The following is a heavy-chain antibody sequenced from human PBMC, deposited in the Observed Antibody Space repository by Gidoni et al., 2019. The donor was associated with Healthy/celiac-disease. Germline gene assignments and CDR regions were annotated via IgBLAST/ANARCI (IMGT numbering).Heavy chain of an antibody. CDR2: ISSSSSYI. V-gene: IGHV3-21*01. D-gene: IGHD1-1*01. CDR1: GITFSSYS. Sequence: EVQRVKSGGGLVKHGGSLRLSCAASGITFSSYSMNWVRQAPGKGLEWVSSISSSSSYIYYADSVKGRFTISRDNAKNSLYLQMNRLSAEDTAVYYCARGTGTDYYYYMDVWGKGTTVTVSS. J-gene: IGHJ6*03. CDR3: ARGTGTDYYYYMDV.